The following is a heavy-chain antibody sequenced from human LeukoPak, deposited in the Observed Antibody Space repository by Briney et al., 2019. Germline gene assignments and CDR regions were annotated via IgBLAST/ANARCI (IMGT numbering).Heavy chain of an antibody. CDR1: GFTFSGHA. Sequence: GGSLRLSCVASGFTFSGHAMNWVRQAPGKGLEWVSGISGGGGSTYYADSVKGRLTISRDNSKNTLFLQMDSLRAEDTAVYYCARDSGAYYYYYGMDVWGQGTTVTVSS. CDR2: ISGGGGST. D-gene: IGHD3-10*01. J-gene: IGHJ6*02. CDR3: ARDSGAYYYYYGMDV. V-gene: IGHV3-23*01.